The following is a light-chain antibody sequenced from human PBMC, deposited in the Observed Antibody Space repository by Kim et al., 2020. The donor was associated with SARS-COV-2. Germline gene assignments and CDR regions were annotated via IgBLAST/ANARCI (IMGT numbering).Light chain of an antibody. J-gene: IGLJ2*01. CDR3: ATWDDSLSGVV. V-gene: IGLV1-47*01. CDR2: RNN. CDR1: GSNIGRNY. Sequence: GQRVTFSCSGGGSNIGRNYVYWYQQLPGTAPKLLIYRNNERPSGVPDRFSGSKSGTSASLAISGLRSEDEGDYYCATWDDSLSGVVFGGGTQLTVL.